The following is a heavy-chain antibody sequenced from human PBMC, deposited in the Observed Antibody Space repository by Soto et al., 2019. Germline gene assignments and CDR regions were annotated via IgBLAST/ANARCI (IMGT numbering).Heavy chain of an antibody. J-gene: IGHJ3*02. V-gene: IGHV5-10-1*01. D-gene: IGHD6-13*01. CDR3: ASTYRLPMIAAAGTLQGAFDI. CDR2: IDPSDSYT. Sequence: PGASLKISCKGSGYSFTSYWISWVRQMPGKGLEWMGRIDPSDSYTNYSPSFQGHVTISADKSISTAYLQWSSLKASDTAMYYCASTYRLPMIAAAGTLQGAFDIWGQGTMVTVSS. CDR1: GYSFTSYW.